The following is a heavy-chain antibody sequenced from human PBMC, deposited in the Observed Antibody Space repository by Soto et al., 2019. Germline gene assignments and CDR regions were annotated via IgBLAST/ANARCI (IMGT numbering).Heavy chain of an antibody. Sequence: GGSLRLSCAASGFTFSSYAMHWVRQAPGKGLEWVAVISYDGSNKYYADSVKGRFTISRDNSKNTLYLQMNSLRAEDTAVYYCARERLDVVVVAATPFQLNYYYGMDVWGQGTTVTVSS. D-gene: IGHD2-15*01. CDR2: ISYDGSNK. J-gene: IGHJ6*02. CDR1: GFTFSSYA. V-gene: IGHV3-30-3*01. CDR3: ARERLDVVVVAATPFQLNYYYGMDV.